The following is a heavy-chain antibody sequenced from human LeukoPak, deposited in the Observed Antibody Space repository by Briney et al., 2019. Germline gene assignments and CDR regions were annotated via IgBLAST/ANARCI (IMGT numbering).Heavy chain of an antibody. J-gene: IGHJ6*04. D-gene: IGHD2-21*01. CDR1: RGTFKSYA. CDR3: ARDHIDAYYGMDV. V-gene: IGHV1-69*06. CDR2: IIPMFGTV. Sequence: RASVKVSCKASRGTFKSYAITWVRQAPGQGLDWMGGIIPMFGTVNSAQKFQGRVTITADNSTRTAYMELSSLRSEDTAVYYCARDHIDAYYGMDVWGKGTTVTVSS.